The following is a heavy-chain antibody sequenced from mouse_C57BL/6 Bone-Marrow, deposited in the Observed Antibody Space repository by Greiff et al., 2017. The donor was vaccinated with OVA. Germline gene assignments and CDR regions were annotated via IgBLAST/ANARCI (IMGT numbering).Heavy chain of an antibody. D-gene: IGHD2-12*01. CDR2: IHPNSGST. CDR1: GYTFTSYW. Sequence: QVQLQQPGAALVKPGASVKLSCKASGYTFTSYWMHWVKQRPGQGLEWIGMIHPNSGSTNYNEKFKSKATLTVDKSSSTAYMQLSSLTSEDAAVDYCARDDGAYWGQGTLVTVAA. V-gene: IGHV1-64*01. CDR3: ARDDGAY. J-gene: IGHJ3*01.